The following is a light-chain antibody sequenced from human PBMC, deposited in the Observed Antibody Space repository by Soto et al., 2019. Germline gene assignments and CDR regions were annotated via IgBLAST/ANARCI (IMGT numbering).Light chain of an antibody. CDR1: QSLLHSNGNSY. CDR3: MQLLQTPPT. J-gene: IGKJ4*01. CDR2: LGS. V-gene: IGKV2-28*01. Sequence: DIVMTQSPLSLPVTPGEPASISCRSSQSLLHSNGNSYLDWYLQKPGQSPQLLIYLGSHRASGVTDRFSGSVSGTDFTLKISRVEAEDVGVYYCMQLLQTPPTFGGGTKVEIK.